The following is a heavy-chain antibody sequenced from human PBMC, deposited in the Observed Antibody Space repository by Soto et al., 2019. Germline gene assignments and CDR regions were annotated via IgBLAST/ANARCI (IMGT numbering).Heavy chain of an antibody. V-gene: IGHV3-23*01. CDR1: GFTFSSYA. Sequence: GGSLRLSCAASGFTFSSYAMSWVRQAPGKGLKWVSAISGSGGSTYYADSVKGRFTISRDSSKNTLFLQMNSLRAEDTAVYYCAKRECYDTSGSFPYWGLGPLVTVAS. CDR3: AKRECYDTSGSFPY. J-gene: IGHJ4*02. CDR2: ISGSGGST. D-gene: IGHD3-22*01.